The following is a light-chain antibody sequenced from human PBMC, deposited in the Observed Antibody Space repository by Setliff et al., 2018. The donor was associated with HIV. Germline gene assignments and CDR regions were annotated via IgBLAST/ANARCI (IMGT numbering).Light chain of an antibody. Sequence: QSVLTQPASVSGSPGQSITISCTGTSSDVGGYDYVSWYQHHPGKAPKLMIFEVSKRPSGISGRFSGSVSGNTASLTISGLQAEDEADYYCCAYAGSYVFGSGTRSPS. J-gene: IGLJ1*01. CDR2: EVS. V-gene: IGLV2-14*01. CDR3: CAYAGSYV. CDR1: SSDVGGYDY.